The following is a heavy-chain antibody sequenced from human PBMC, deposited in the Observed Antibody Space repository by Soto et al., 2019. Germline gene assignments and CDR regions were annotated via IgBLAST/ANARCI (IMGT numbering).Heavy chain of an antibody. Sequence: GGSLRLSCAVSGFTFDKYGMHWVRQAPGKGLEWVAAMTYDGINEYYGDSVKGRFTISRDNSKNTLFLQMNSLRTEDTAVYYCAASISGTTYGMDVWGQGTTVTV. CDR2: MTYDGINE. J-gene: IGHJ6*02. CDR1: GFTFDKYG. V-gene: IGHV3-30*03. D-gene: IGHD1-7*01. CDR3: AASISGTTYGMDV.